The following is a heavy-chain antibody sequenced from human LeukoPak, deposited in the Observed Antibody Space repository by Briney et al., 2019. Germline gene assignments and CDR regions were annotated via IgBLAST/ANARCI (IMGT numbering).Heavy chain of an antibody. V-gene: IGHV3-11*01. D-gene: IGHD2-15*01. Sequence: GGSLRLSCAASGFTFSDYYMSWIRQAPGKGLEWVSYISSSGSTIYCADSVKGRFTISRDNAKNSLYLQMNSLRADDTAAYYCASRYCSGGSCYFDYWGQGTLVTVSS. CDR1: GFTFSDYY. J-gene: IGHJ4*02. CDR3: ASRYCSGGSCYFDY. CDR2: ISSSGSTI.